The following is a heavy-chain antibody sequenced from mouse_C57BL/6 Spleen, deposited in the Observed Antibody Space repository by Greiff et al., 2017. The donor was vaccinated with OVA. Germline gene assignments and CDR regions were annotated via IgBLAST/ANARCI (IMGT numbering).Heavy chain of an antibody. J-gene: IGHJ2*01. V-gene: IGHV1-9*01. CDR1: GYTFTGYW. Sequence: QVQLQQSGAELMKPGASVKLSCKATGYTFTGYWLAWVKQRPGHGLEWIGEILPGSGSPNSNEKFKGKAPFTAATSSNTAYMQLSSLTTEDSAIDYCARAFTTVVAFDYWGQGTTRTVSS. CDR2: ILPGSGSP. CDR3: ARAFTTVVAFDY. D-gene: IGHD1-1*01.